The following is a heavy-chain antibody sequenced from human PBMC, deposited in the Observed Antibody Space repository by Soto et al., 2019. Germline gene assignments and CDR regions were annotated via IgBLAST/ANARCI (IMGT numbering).Heavy chain of an antibody. CDR2: INPSGGST. CDR1: GCPFSSYY. Sequence: ASGKVWCKESGCPFSSYYMHWVRQAPGQGLERMGIINPSGGSTSYAQKFQGRVTMTRDTSTSTVYMELSSLRSEDTAVYYCARAGAEPTFFFYGLGV. V-gene: IGHV1-46*01. CDR3: ARAGAEPTFFFYGLGV. D-gene: IGHD3-3*01. J-gene: IGHJ6*01.